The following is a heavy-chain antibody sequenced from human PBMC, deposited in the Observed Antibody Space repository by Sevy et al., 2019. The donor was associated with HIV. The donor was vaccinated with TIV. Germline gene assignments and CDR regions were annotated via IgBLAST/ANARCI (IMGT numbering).Heavy chain of an antibody. CDR3: TSQAIYCSGNTCYHPYYFDS. J-gene: IGHJ4*02. CDR2: IRSKAKSYAP. CDR1: GFIFSGSA. Sequence: GGSLRLSCTASGFIFSGSAIHWVRQASGKGLEWVGRIRSKAKSYAPAYAASVNGRFTISRDDSKNTAYLQMNSLKTEDTAVYYCTSQAIYCSGNTCYHPYYFDSWGQGTLVTVSS. D-gene: IGHD2-15*01. V-gene: IGHV3-73*01.